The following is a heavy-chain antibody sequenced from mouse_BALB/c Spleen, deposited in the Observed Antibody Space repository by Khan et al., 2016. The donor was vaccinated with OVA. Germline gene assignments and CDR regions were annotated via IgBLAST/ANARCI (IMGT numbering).Heavy chain of an antibody. CDR1: GYTFTDFR. CDR2: INTFTGET. V-gene: IGHV9-1*02. CDR3: SRHGHGESFSFAF. D-gene: IGHD2-13*01. Sequence: QIQLVQSGPELRKPGETVKISCQTSGYTFTDFRVNWVKQTPGLGLKWMGCINTFTGETTYADDFKGRFAFSLETSATTAYLQINNLKNEDMAAXFCSRHGHGESFSFAFGGQGTTLTVSS. J-gene: IGHJ2*01.